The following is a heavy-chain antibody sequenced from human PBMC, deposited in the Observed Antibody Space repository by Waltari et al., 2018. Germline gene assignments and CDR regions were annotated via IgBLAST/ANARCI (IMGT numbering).Heavy chain of an antibody. D-gene: IGHD3-10*01. V-gene: IGHV1-69*05. CDR2: IIPIFGTA. Sequence: QVQLVQSGAEVKKPGSSVKFSCKASGGTFSSYAISWVRQAPGQGLEWMGGIIPIFGTANYAQKFQGRGTITTDESTSTAYMELSSLRSEDTAVYYCARKPYYYGSGSYAVWFDPWGQGTLVTVSS. CDR1: GGTFSSYA. CDR3: ARKPYYYGSGSYAVWFDP. J-gene: IGHJ5*02.